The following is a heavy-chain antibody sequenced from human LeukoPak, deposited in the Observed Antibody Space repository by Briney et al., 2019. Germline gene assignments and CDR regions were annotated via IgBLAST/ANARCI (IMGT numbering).Heavy chain of an antibody. J-gene: IGHJ6*03. V-gene: IGHV3-15*01. D-gene: IGHD3-3*01. CDR1: GFTFSNAW. CDR2: IKSKTDGGTT. CDR3: TDIRQYYDFWSGYYTNQGYYYYMDV. Sequence: GGSLRLSCAASGFTFSNAWMSWVRQAPGKGLEWVGRIKSKTDGGTTDYAAPVKGRFTVSRDDSKNTLYLQMNSLKTEDTAVYYCTDIRQYYDFWSGYYTNQGYYYYMDVWGKGTTVTVSS.